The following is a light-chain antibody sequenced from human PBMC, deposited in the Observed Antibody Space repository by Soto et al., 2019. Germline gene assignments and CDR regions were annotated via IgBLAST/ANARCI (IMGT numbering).Light chain of an antibody. Sequence: EIVMTQSPATLSVSPGERGTLSCRASQNIRSNVACDQQRPGQAPRLLIFGASVRATGVPDRFSGSGSGTDFTLTISSLQAEDSAVYYCQQYGSSGTFGQGTKVDIK. V-gene: IGKV3-15*01. CDR1: QNIRSN. CDR2: GAS. CDR3: QQYGSSGT. J-gene: IGKJ1*01.